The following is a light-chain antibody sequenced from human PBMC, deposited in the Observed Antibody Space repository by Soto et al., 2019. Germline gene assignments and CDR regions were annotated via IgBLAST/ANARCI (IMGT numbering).Light chain of an antibody. J-gene: IGKJ3*01. CDR1: QSVSRS. V-gene: IGKV3-15*01. CDR2: AAS. CDR3: QEYSRWPLYT. Sequence: EIVVTQSPGILSVSPGDRATLSCRASQSVSRSLACYQQKPGQAPTLLIFAASTRATGVPARFSGSRSGAEFTLTISSMQSEDFVVYYCQEYSRWPLYTFGPGTRVDIK.